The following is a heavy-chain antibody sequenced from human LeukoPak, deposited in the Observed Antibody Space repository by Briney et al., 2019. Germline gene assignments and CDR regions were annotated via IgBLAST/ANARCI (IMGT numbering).Heavy chain of an antibody. Sequence: SETLSLTCTVSGDSISSYYWSWVRQPPGKGLEWIGYIYYSGSTNYNASLKSRVTISVDTSKNQFSLKLRSVTAADTAVYYCASAGYCSGDSCYLNPLDYWGQGTLVTVSS. CDR2: IYYSGST. CDR3: ASAGYCSGDSCYLNPLDY. CDR1: GDSISSYY. V-gene: IGHV4-59*01. J-gene: IGHJ4*02. D-gene: IGHD2-15*01.